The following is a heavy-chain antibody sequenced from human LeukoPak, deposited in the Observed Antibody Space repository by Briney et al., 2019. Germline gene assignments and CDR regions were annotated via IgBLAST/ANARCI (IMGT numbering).Heavy chain of an antibody. CDR2: MSNDGSNE. CDR1: GFTFSNYA. D-gene: IGHD3-10*01. Sequence: PGTSLRLSCAASGFTFSNYAMHWVRQGPGKGLEWVAIMSNDGSNEKYADSVGGRFTISRDNSKNTLYVQMNSLRSEDTAVYYCARGTGSGSYIIDYWGQGILVTVSS. V-gene: IGHV3-30*04. J-gene: IGHJ4*02. CDR3: ARGTGSGSYIIDY.